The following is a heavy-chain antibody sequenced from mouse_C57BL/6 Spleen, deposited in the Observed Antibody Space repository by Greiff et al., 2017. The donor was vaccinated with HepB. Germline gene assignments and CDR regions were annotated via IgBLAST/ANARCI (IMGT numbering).Heavy chain of an antibody. CDR3: ARHTRGYWYFDV. CDR1: GFSLTSYG. Sequence: VKLMESGPGLVAPSQCLSITCTVSGFSLTSYGVHWVRQPPGKGLEWLVVIWSDGSTTYNSALKSRLSISKANSKSQVFLKMNSLQTDDTAMYYCARHTRGYWYFDVWGTGTTVTVSS. CDR2: IWSDGST. V-gene: IGHV2-6-1*01. J-gene: IGHJ1*03.